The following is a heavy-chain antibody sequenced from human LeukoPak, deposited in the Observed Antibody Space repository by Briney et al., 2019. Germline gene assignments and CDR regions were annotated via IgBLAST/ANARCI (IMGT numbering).Heavy chain of an antibody. CDR2: INHSGST. Sequence: PSETLSLTCTVSGGSVSSYYWSWIRQPPGKGLEWIGEINHSGSTNYNPSLKSRVTISVDTSKNQFSLKLSSVTAADTAVYYCARLVPAATSGMDVWGQGTTVTVSS. CDR1: GGSVSSYY. J-gene: IGHJ6*02. V-gene: IGHV4-34*01. CDR3: ARLVPAATSGMDV. D-gene: IGHD2-2*01.